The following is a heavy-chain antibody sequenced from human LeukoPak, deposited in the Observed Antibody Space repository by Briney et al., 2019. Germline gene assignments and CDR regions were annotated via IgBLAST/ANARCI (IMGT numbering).Heavy chain of an antibody. CDR1: GFTFSSYG. D-gene: IGHD3-22*01. V-gene: IGHV3-30*18. Sequence: GGSLRLSCAASGFTFSSYGMHWVRQAPGKGLEWVAVISYDGSNKYYADSVKGRFTISRDNSKNTLYLQMNSLRAEDTAVYYCAKDSSGYLDYWGQGTLVTVSS. CDR2: ISYDGSNK. CDR3: AKDSSGYLDY. J-gene: IGHJ4*02.